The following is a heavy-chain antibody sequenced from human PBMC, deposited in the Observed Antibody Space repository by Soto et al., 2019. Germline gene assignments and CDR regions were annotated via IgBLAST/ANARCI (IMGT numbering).Heavy chain of an antibody. CDR3: ARWHSSSGYYGMDV. Sequence: GSTNYNPSFKSRVIVSVDTSRNQFSLKLSSLTAADTVVYYCARWHSSSGYYGMDVWGQGTTVTVSS. J-gene: IGHJ6*02. V-gene: IGHV4-59*01. D-gene: IGHD6-25*01. CDR2: GST.